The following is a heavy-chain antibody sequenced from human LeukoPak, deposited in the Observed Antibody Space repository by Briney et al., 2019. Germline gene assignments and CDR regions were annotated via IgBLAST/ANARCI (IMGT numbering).Heavy chain of an antibody. Sequence: SETLSLTCTVSGGSISSYYWSWIRQPAGKGLEWIGRIYTSGSTNYNPSLKSRVTISVDTSKNQFSLKLSSVTADDTAVYYCTRDLPYSSSWESIDYWGLGTLVTVSS. CDR3: TRDLPYSSSWESIDY. J-gene: IGHJ4*02. CDR1: GGSISSYY. D-gene: IGHD6-13*01. CDR2: IYTSGST. V-gene: IGHV4-4*07.